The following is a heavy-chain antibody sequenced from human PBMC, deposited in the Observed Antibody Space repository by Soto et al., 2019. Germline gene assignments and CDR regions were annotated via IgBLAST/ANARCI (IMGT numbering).Heavy chain of an antibody. Sequence: PGESLKISRKGSGYSFTNYWIGWVRQMPGKGLEWMGVIYPADSDTRYSPSFQGQVTFSADKSISTAYLQWTSLKASDSAIYYCFRGGVTSRTFDYWGQGTLVTVSS. CDR1: GYSFTNYW. D-gene: IGHD3-16*01. J-gene: IGHJ4*02. CDR3: FRGGVTSRTFDY. V-gene: IGHV5-51*01. CDR2: IYPADSDT.